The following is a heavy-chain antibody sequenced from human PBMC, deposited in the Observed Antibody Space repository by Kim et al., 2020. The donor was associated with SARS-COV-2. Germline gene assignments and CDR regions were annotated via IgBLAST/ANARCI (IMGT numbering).Heavy chain of an antibody. J-gene: IGHJ4*02. V-gene: IGHV4-59*01. CDR3: ARSGGYCDSSISILGH. Sequence: PSVRGRVTISVDTSKNQLSLQVSSVSAADTAVYYCARSGGYCDSSISILGHWGQGTLVTVSS. D-gene: IGHD3-22*01.